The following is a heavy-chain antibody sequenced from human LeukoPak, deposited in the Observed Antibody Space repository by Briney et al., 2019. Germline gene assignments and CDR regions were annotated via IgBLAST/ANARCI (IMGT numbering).Heavy chain of an antibody. J-gene: IGHJ4*02. D-gene: IGHD6-13*01. Sequence: GRSLRLSCAASRSTFDDYAMHWVRQAPGKGLEWVSGISWNSGSIGYADSVKGRFTISRDNAKNSLYLQMNSLRAEDTALYYCAKDAAAGTGVFDYWGQGTLVTVSS. CDR1: RSTFDDYA. CDR3: AKDAAAGTGVFDY. CDR2: ISWNSGSI. V-gene: IGHV3-9*01.